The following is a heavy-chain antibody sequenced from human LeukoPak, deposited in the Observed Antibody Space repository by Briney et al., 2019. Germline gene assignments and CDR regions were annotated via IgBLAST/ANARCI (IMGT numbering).Heavy chain of an antibody. CDR3: ARDPFIAAAGFDAFDI. Sequence: ASVKVSCKASVGTFSSYAISWVRQAPGQGLEWMGRIIPILGIANYAQKFQGRVTITADKSTSTAYMELSSLRSEDTAVYYCARDPFIAAAGFDAFDIWGQGTMVTVSS. D-gene: IGHD6-13*01. CDR1: VGTFSSYA. CDR2: IIPILGIA. J-gene: IGHJ3*02. V-gene: IGHV1-69*04.